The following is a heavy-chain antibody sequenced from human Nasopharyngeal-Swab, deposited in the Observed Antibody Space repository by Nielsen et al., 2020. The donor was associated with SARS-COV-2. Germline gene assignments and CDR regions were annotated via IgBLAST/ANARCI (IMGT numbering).Heavy chain of an antibody. J-gene: IGHJ3*02. V-gene: IGHV1-46*01. CDR2: INPSGGST. Sequence: WVRQAPGQGLEWMGIINPSGGSTSYAQKVQGRVTMTRDTSTSTVYMELSSLRSEDTAVYYCARDYDFWSGYYTGGAFDIWGQGTMVTVSS. CDR3: ARDYDFWSGYYTGGAFDI. D-gene: IGHD3-3*01.